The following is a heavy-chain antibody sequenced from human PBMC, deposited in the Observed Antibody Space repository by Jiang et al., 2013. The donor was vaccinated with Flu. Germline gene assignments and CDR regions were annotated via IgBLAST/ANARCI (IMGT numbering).Heavy chain of an antibody. D-gene: IGHD3-3*01. V-gene: IGHV2-5*02. Sequence: KPTQTLTLTCTFSGFSLSTSGVGVGWIRQPPGKALEWLALIYWDDDKRYSPSLKSRLTITKDTSKNQVVLTMTNMDPVDTATYYCAHSTRGYDFWSGYYTGTNWFDPWGQGTLVTVSS. J-gene: IGHJ5*02. CDR2: IYWDDDK. CDR3: AHSTRGYDFWSGYYTGTNWFDP. CDR1: GFSLSTSGVG.